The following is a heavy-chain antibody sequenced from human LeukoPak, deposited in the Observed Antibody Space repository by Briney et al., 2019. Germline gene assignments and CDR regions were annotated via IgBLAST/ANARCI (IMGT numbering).Heavy chain of an antibody. Sequence: ASVKVSCKASGGTFSSYAISWVRQAPGQGLEWMGGVIPIFGPANYAQKFQGRVTITADKSTSTAYMELSSLRPEDTAVYYCAREGGSGSYYFNWFDPWGQGTLVTVSS. D-gene: IGHD3-10*01. CDR2: VIPIFGPA. CDR3: AREGGSGSYYFNWFDP. J-gene: IGHJ5*02. V-gene: IGHV1-69*06. CDR1: GGTFSSYA.